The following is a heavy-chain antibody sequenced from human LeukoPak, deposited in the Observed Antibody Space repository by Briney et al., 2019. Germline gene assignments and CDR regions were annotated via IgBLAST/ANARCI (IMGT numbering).Heavy chain of an antibody. CDR2: INAGNGNT. J-gene: IGHJ4*02. D-gene: IGHD5-18*01. CDR3: ASGYSYGHYFDY. Sequence: ASVKVSCKASGYTFTSYAMHRVRQAPGQRLEWMGWINAGNGNTKYSQEFQGRVTITRDTSASTAYMELSSLRSEDMAVYYCASGYSYGHYFDYWGQGTLVTVSS. CDR1: GYTFTSYA. V-gene: IGHV1-3*03.